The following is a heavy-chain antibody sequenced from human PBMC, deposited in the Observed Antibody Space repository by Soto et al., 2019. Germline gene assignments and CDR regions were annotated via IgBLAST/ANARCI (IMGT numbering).Heavy chain of an antibody. Sequence: GGSLRLSCAASGFTFSSSGMHWVRQAPGKGLEWVAVIWYDGSNKYYADSVKGRFTISRDNSKNTLYLQMNSLRAEDTAVYYCARDISETYYVSGRGYFDYWGQGTLVTVSS. CDR2: IWYDGSNK. CDR1: GFTFSSSG. CDR3: ARDISETYYVSGRGYFDY. J-gene: IGHJ4*02. D-gene: IGHD3-10*01. V-gene: IGHV3-33*01.